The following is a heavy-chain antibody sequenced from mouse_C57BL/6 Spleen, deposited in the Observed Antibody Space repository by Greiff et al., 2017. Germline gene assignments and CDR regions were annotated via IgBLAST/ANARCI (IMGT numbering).Heavy chain of an antibody. D-gene: IGHD6-1*01. CDR3: ARPLYSRYAMDY. CDR1: GFTFSDYG. Sequence: DGKLGESGGGLVKPGGSLKLSCAASGFTFSDYGMHWVRQAPEKGLEWVAYISSVSSTIYYADTVKGRFTISRDNAKNTLFLQMTSLRFEDTAMYYCARPLYSRYAMDYCVQGTSVTVS. V-gene: IGHV5-17*01. CDR2: ISSVSSTI. J-gene: IGHJ4*01.